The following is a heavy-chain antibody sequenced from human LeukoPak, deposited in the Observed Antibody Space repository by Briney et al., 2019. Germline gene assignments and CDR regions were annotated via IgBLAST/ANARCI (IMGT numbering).Heavy chain of an antibody. V-gene: IGHV3-48*02. CDR2: ISIGSSTT. CDR3: ARDPRYCSGDSCYDF. D-gene: IGHD2-15*01. J-gene: IGHJ4*02. CDR1: GFTFSSYS. Sequence: GGSLRLSCAASGFTFSSYSMNWVSQAPGKGLEWVSYISIGSSTTYYADSVKGRFTISRDTAKNSLYLQMNSLRDEDTAMYYCARDPRYCSGDSCYDFWGQGTLVTVSS.